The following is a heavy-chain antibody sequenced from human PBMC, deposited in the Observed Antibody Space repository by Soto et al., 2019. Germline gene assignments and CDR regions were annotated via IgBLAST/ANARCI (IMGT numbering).Heavy chain of an antibody. Sequence: DVQLVESGGGLVKPGGSLRLSCAASGFTFSSYSMNWVRQAPGKGLEWVSLISSSSSYRYYADSVKGRFTISRDNAKNSLYLQMNSLRAGDTAVYYCARDNAPRYCRTTSCYAPFDDWGQGTLVTVSS. J-gene: IGHJ4*02. D-gene: IGHD2-2*01. CDR1: GFTFSSYS. CDR3: ARDNAPRYCRTTSCYAPFDD. V-gene: IGHV3-21*01. CDR2: ISSSSSYR.